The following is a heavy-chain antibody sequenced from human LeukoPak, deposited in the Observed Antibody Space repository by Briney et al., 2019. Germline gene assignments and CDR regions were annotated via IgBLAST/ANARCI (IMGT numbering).Heavy chain of an antibody. V-gene: IGHV3-23*01. CDR1: GFTFSSYA. CDR3: AKAILVVPAAEDY. CDR2: ISGSGGST. Sequence: PGGSLRLSCAASGFTFSSYARSWVRQAPGKGLEWVSAISGSGGSTYYADSVKGRFTISRDNSKNTLYLQMNSLRAEDTAVYYCAKAILVVPAAEDYWGQGTLVTVSS. D-gene: IGHD2-2*01. J-gene: IGHJ4*02.